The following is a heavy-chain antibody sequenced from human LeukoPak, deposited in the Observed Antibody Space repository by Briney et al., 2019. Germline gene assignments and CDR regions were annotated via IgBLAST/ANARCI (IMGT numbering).Heavy chain of an antibody. V-gene: IGHV3-30*02. Sequence: GGSLRLSCAASGFTFSLYGIHWVRQAPGKGLEWVAFIQNDGSNKYYADSVKGRFTISRDNSKNTLYLQMNSLRPDDTAMYYCARDRIVLVTATFDYWGQGTLVTVSS. D-gene: IGHD2-21*02. J-gene: IGHJ4*02. CDR3: ARDRIVLVTATFDY. CDR2: IQNDGSNK. CDR1: GFTFSLYG.